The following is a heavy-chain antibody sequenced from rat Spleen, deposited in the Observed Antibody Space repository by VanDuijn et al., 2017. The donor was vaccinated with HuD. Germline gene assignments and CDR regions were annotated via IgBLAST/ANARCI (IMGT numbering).Heavy chain of an antibody. CDR3: ARRHFGYTDYFDY. CDR2: ITNTGGST. J-gene: IGHJ2*01. D-gene: IGHD1-4*01. Sequence: EVQLVESGGGRVQPGRSLRLSCVASGFTFNNYWMTWIRQAPGKGLEWVTSITNTGGSTYYPDSVKGRFTISRDNAKSTLYLQMNSLRSEDTATYYCARRHFGYTDYFDYWGQGVMVTVSS. CDR1: GFTFNNYW. V-gene: IGHV5-31*01.